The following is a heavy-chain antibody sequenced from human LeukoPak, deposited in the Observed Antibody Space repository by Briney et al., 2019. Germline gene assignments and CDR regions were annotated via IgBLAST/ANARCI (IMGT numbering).Heavy chain of an antibody. CDR2: ISGSGGST. CDR1: GFTFSSYA. J-gene: IGHJ4*02. CDR3: VKPAASRKVAYYFDY. D-gene: IGHD6-13*01. V-gene: IGHV3-23*01. Sequence: GGSLRLSRAASGFTFSSYAMSWVRQAPGKGLEWVSAISGSGGSTYYADSVKGRFTISRDNSKNTLYLQMNSLRAEDTAVYYCVKPAASRKVAYYFDYWGQGTLVTVSS.